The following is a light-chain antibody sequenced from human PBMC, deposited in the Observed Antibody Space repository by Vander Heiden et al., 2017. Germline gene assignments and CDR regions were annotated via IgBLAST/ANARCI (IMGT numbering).Light chain of an antibody. CDR1: QSISSW. CDR2: KAS. CDR3: QHHGT. Sequence: DIQMTQSPSNMSASVGDRDTITCRTSQSISSWLAWYQQKPRKAPKLLIYKASSLESGVPSRFSGSGSGTEFTLTISSLQPDDFATYYCQHHGTFGQGTKVEIK. V-gene: IGKV1-5*03. J-gene: IGKJ1*01.